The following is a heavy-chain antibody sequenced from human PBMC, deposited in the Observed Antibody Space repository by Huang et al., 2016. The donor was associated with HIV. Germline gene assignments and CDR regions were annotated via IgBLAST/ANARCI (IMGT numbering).Heavy chain of an antibody. J-gene: IGHJ4*02. CDR3: ARDPRIQSWLNFFDY. CDR1: GFSISSYW. V-gene: IGHV3-74*01. CDR2: IKSDGSST. Sequence: EVQLVESGGGLVQPGGSLRLSCAASGFSISSYWMHWVRQAPGKGLGWVSRIKSDGSSTSYADSVKGRFTISRDNAKNTLYLQMNRLRAEDTAVYYCARDPRIQSWLNFFDYWGQGTLVSVSS. D-gene: IGHD3-22*01.